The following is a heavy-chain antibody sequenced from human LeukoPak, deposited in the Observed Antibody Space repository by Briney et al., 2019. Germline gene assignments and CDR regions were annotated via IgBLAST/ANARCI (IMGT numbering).Heavy chain of an antibody. V-gene: IGHV1-46*01. CDR2: INPSGGST. CDR3: ARPANLYYASDAFDI. D-gene: IGHD3-16*01. CDR1: GYTFTSYY. Sequence: ASVKVSCKASGYTFTSYYMHWVRQAPGQGLEWMGIINPSGGSTSYAQKFQGRVTMTRDMSTSTVYMELSSLRSEDTAVYYCARPANLYYASDAFDIWGQGTMVTVSS. J-gene: IGHJ3*02.